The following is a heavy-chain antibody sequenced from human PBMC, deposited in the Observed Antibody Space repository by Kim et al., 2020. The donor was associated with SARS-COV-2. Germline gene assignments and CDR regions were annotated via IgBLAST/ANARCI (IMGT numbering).Heavy chain of an antibody. CDR3: ARSSSGWYYFDY. CDR2: IYYSGST. Sequence: SETLSLTCTVSGGSISSSSYYWGWIRQPPGKGLEWIGSIYYSGSTYYNPSLKSRVTISVDTSKNQFSLKLSSVTAADTAVYYCARSSSGWYYFDYWGQGTLVTVSS. CDR1: GGSISSSSYY. J-gene: IGHJ4*02. V-gene: IGHV4-39*07. D-gene: IGHD6-19*01.